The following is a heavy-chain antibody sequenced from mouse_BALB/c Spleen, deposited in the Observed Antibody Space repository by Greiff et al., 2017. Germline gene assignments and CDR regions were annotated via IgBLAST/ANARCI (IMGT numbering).Heavy chain of an antibody. Sequence: DVMLVESGGGLVKPGGSLKLSCAASGFTFSSYAMPWVRQSPEQRLEWVAEISSGGSYTYYPDTVTGRFTISRDNAKNTLYLQMSSLKSEDTAMYYCTREDGNSFAYWGQGTLVTVSA. CDR1: GFTFSSYA. V-gene: IGHV5-9-4*01. J-gene: IGHJ3*01. CDR3: TREDGNSFAY. D-gene: IGHD2-1*01. CDR2: ISSGGSYT.